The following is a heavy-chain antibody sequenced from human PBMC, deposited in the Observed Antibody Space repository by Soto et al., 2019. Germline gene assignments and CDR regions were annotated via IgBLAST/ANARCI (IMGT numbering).Heavy chain of an antibody. V-gene: IGHV3-33*01. CDR2: IWYDGRNT. J-gene: IGHJ4*02. Sequence: GLEWVAVIWYDGRNTYYADSVKGRFTISRDNSKKTLYLQMNSLRAEDTAVYYGARTAYYYDSSGYYCDFSGPGTRVTAS. CDR3: ARTAYYYDSSGYYCDF. D-gene: IGHD3-22*01.